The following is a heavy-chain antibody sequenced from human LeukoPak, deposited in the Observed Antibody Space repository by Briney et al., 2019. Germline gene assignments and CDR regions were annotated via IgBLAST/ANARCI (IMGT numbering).Heavy chain of an antibody. V-gene: IGHV1-8*03. D-gene: IGHD1-26*01. CDR3: ARGWEAAYYYYMDV. CDR1: GYTFTSYD. CDR2: MNPNSGNT. Sequence: ASVKVSCKASGYTFTSYDINWVRQATGQGLEWMGWMNPNSGNTGYAQKFQGRVTITRNTSISTAYMELSSLRSEDTAVYYCARGWEAAYYYYMDVWGKGTTVTISS. J-gene: IGHJ6*03.